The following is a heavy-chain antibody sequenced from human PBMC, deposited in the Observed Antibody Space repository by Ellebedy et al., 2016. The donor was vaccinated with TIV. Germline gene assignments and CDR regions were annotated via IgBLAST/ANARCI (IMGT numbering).Heavy chain of an antibody. J-gene: IGHJ4*02. V-gene: IGHV1-2*02. CDR3: ARDGACGGDCYWDNY. Sequence: AASVKVSCKASGYTFTGYYIHWVRQAPGQGLEWMGWINPKNGGTNYAQKFQGRVTMTRDTSISTAYMELSWLRSDDTAVYYCARDGACGGDCYWDNYWGQGSLVTVSS. D-gene: IGHD2-21*02. CDR1: GYTFTGYY. CDR2: INPKNGGT.